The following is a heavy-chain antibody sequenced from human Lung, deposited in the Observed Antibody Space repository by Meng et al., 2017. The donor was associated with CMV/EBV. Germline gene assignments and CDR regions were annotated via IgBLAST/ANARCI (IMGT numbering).Heavy chain of an antibody. CDR2: IYYSGST. CDR1: GGSVSSGSYY. D-gene: IGHD3-3*01. J-gene: IGHJ5*02. Sequence: SETLSLXXTVSGGSVSSGSYYWSWIRQPPGKGLEWIGYIYYSGSTNYNPSLKSRVTISVDTSKNQFSLKLSSVTAADTAVYYCAREPGDFWSGYHGWFDPWGQGTLVXVSS. V-gene: IGHV4-61*01. CDR3: AREPGDFWSGYHGWFDP.